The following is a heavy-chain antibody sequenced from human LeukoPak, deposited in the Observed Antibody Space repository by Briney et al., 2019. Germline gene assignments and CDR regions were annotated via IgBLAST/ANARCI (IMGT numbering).Heavy chain of an antibody. V-gene: IGHV4-39*07. CDR3: ARAAGSPNIVVVVAATPDDAFDI. CDR1: GGSISSSSYY. CDR2: IYYSGST. J-gene: IGHJ3*02. D-gene: IGHD2-15*01. Sequence: SETLSLTCTVSGGSISSSSYYWGWIRQPPGKGLEWIGSIYYSGSTYYNPSLKSRVTISVDTSKNQFSLNLSSVTAADTAVYYCARAAGSPNIVVVVAATPDDAFDIWGQGTMVTVSS.